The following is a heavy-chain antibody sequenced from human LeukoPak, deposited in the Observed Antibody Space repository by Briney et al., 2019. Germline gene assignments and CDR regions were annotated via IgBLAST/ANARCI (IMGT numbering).Heavy chain of an antibody. Sequence: SQTLSLTCTVSGGSISSGSYYWSWIRQPAGKGLEWIGRIYTSGSTNYNPSLKSRVTISVDTSKNQFSLKLSSVTAADTAVYYCARSSTAQGILAFDYWGQGTLVTVSS. CDR1: GGSISSGSYY. D-gene: IGHD2-2*01. V-gene: IGHV4-61*02. CDR2: IYTSGST. CDR3: ARSSTAQGILAFDY. J-gene: IGHJ4*02.